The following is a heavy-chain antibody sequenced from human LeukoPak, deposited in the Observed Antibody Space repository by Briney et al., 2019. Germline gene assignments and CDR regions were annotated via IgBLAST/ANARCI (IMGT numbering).Heavy chain of an antibody. CDR3: ARDNPSAGTSPMGAFDI. CDR2: TYYRSKWYN. D-gene: IGHD6-13*01. CDR1: GDSVSSNSAA. V-gene: IGHV6-1*01. Sequence: SQTLSLTCAISGDSVSSNSAAWNWIRQPPSRGLEWLGRTYYRSKWYNDYAVSVKSRITINPDTSKNQFSLQLNSVTPEDTAVYYCARDNPSAGTSPMGAFDIWGQGTMVTVSS. J-gene: IGHJ3*02.